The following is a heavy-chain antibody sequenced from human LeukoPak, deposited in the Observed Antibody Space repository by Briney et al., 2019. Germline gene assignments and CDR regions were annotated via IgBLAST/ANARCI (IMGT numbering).Heavy chain of an antibody. J-gene: IGHJ4*02. D-gene: IGHD1-26*01. V-gene: IGHV1-46*01. Sequence: GASVEVSCKASGYTFTSYYLHWVRQAPGQGLEWMGIINPSGGSTTYAQKFQGRVTMTRDMSTSTVYMELSSLRSEDTAVYYCAREGGSYVIDYWGQGTLVTVSS. CDR2: INPSGGST. CDR1: GYTFTSYY. CDR3: AREGGSYVIDY.